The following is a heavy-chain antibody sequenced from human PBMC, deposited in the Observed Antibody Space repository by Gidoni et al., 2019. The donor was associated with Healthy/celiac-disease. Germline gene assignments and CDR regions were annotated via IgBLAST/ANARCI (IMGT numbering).Heavy chain of an antibody. CDR3: ARHVPGWFGELGAFDI. CDR2: IYYIGST. D-gene: IGHD3-10*01. V-gene: IGHV4-39*01. CDR1: GGSISSRSYY. Sequence: QLQLQESGPGLVTPSETLSLTCTVSGGSISSRSYYWGWIRQPPGKGLEWIGSIYYIGSTYYNPSLKSRVTISVDTSKNQFSLKLSSVTAADTAVYYCARHVPGWFGELGAFDIWGQGTMVTVSS. J-gene: IGHJ3*02.